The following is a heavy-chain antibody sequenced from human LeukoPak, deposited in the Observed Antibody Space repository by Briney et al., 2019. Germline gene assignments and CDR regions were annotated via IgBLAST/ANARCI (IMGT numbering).Heavy chain of an antibody. J-gene: IGHJ5*02. V-gene: IGHV4-31*03. D-gene: IGHD3-10*01. Sequence: SETLSLTCTVSGGSISSGGYYWSWIRQHPGKGLEWIGYIYYSGSTNYNPSLKSRVTISVDTSKNQFSLKLSSVTAADTAVYYCARRGPYGSGGYSRGTNWFDPWGQGALVTVSS. CDR3: ARRGPYGSGGYSRGTNWFDP. CDR2: IYYSGST. CDR1: GGSISSGGYY.